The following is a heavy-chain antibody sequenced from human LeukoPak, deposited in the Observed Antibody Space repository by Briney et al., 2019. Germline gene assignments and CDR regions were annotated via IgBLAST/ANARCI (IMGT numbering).Heavy chain of an antibody. CDR1: GGSISSSNW. Sequence: PSETLSLTCAVSGGSISSSNWWSWVRQPPGKGLEWIGEIYHSGSTNYNLSLKSRVTISVDKSKNQFSLKLSSVTAADTAVYYCARGYGDQNYYYFDYWGQGTLVTVSS. J-gene: IGHJ4*02. CDR3: ARGYGDQNYYYFDY. CDR2: IYHSGST. D-gene: IGHD4-17*01. V-gene: IGHV4-4*02.